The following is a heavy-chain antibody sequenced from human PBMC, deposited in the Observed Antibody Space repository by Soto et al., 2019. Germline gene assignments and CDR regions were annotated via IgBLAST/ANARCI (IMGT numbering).Heavy chain of an antibody. CDR1: GFTFSSYW. J-gene: IGHJ4*02. CDR3: ARDAYVLLWFGEGLHFDY. CDR2: IKQDGSEK. V-gene: IGHV3-7*01. Sequence: GGSLRLSCAASGFTFSSYWMSWVRQAPGKGLEWVANIKQDGSEKYYVDSVKGRFTISRDNAKNSLYLQMNSLRAEDTAVYYCARDAYVLLWFGEGLHFDYWGQGTLVTVSS. D-gene: IGHD3-10*01.